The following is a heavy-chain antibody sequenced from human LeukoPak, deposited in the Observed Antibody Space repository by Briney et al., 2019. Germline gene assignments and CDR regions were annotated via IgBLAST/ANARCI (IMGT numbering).Heavy chain of an antibody. D-gene: IGHD3-16*02. V-gene: IGHV4-34*01. CDR3: ARGRGDDYVWGSYRPPDY. CDR1: GGSFSGYY. CDR2: INHSGST. J-gene: IGHJ4*02. Sequence: PSETLSLTCAVSGGSFSGYYWSWIRQPPGKGLEWIGEINHSGSTNYNPSLKSRVTISVDTSKNQSSLKLSSVTAADTAVYYCARGRGDDYVWGSYRPPDYWGQGTLVTVSS.